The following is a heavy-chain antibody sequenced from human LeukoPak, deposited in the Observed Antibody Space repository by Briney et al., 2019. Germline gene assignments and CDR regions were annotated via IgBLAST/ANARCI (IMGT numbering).Heavy chain of an antibody. V-gene: IGHV1-69*04. CDR1: GGTFSSYT. J-gene: IGHJ3*02. CDR2: IIPILGIA. D-gene: IGHD1-14*01. Sequence: GSSVKVSCKASGGTFSSYTISWVRQAPGRGLEWMGRIIPILGIANYAQKFQGRVTITADKSTSTAYMELSSLRSEDTAVYYCARDRITWDAFDIWGQGTMVTVSS. CDR3: ARDRITWDAFDI.